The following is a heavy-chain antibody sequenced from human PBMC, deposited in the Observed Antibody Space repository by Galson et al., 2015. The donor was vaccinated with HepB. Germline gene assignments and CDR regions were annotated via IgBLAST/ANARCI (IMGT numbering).Heavy chain of an antibody. CDR3: ARRPADFWSGYYDDY. V-gene: IGHV1-46*01. D-gene: IGHD3-3*01. CDR2: INPSGGST. J-gene: IGHJ4*02. CDR1: GYTFTSYH. Sequence: SVKVSCKASGYTFTSYHMHWVRQAPGQGLEWMGIINPSGGSTSYAQKFQGRVTMTRDTSTSTVYMELSSLRSEDTAVYYCARRPADFWSGYYDDYWGQGTLVTVSS.